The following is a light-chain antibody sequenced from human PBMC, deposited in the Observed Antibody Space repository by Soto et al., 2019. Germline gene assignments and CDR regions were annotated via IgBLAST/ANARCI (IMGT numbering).Light chain of an antibody. J-gene: IGKJ1*01. CDR3: QQYNSYWT. V-gene: IGKV1-5*01. Sequence: DIQIAQSPSTLSASVGDRVTITCRASQSISSWLAWYQQKPGKAPKLLIYDASSLESGVPSRFSGRGSGTEFTITISSLQPDDFATYYCQQYNSYWTFGQGTKVDIK. CDR1: QSISSW. CDR2: DAS.